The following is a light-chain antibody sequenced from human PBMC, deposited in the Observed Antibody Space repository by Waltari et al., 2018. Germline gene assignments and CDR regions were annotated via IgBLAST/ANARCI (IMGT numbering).Light chain of an antibody. CDR3: QHYVRLPAT. CDR2: GAS. Sequence: EIVLTQSPGTLSLSPGERATLSGRASQSVSRSLAWYQQKPGQAPRLPIYGASNRAAGIPDRFSGSGSGTDFSLTISRLEPEDFAVYYCQHYVRLPATFGQGTKVEIK. V-gene: IGKV3-20*01. CDR1: QSVSRS. J-gene: IGKJ1*01.